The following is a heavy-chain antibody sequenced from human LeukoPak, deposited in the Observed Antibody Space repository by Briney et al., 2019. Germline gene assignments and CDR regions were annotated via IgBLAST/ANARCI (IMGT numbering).Heavy chain of an antibody. Sequence: GPVKVSCKTSGYTFTSYGISWVRQAPGQGLEWMGWISAYNGNTDYAQKLQGRVTMTTDTSTSTAYMELRSLRSDDTAVYYCARKSYYYDSSGYFYIEGFDYWGQGTLVTVSS. CDR3: ARKSYYYDSSGYFYIEGFDY. CDR1: GYTFTSYG. J-gene: IGHJ4*02. V-gene: IGHV1-18*01. D-gene: IGHD3-22*01. CDR2: ISAYNGNT.